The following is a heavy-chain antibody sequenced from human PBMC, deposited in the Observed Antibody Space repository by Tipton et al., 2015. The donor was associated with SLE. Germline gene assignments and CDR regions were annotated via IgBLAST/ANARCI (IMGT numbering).Heavy chain of an antibody. J-gene: IGHJ4*02. CDR3: AREGVSRTRGFDY. CDR1: GGSISSSNW. CDR2: INHSGST. V-gene: IGHV4-4*02. D-gene: IGHD6-13*01. Sequence: TLSLTCAVSGGSISSSNWWSWVRQPPGKGLEWIGEINHSGSTNYNPSLKSRVTISVDTSKNQFSLKLSSVTAADTAVYYCAREGVSRTRGFDYWGQGTLVTVSS.